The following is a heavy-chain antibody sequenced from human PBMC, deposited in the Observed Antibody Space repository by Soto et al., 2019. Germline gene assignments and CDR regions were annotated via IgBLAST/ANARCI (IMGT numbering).Heavy chain of an antibody. V-gene: IGHV1-69*13. D-gene: IGHD6-13*01. CDR3: VRVSSSGRYDYYYYYGMDV. Sequence: GASVKVSCKASGGTFSSYAISWVRQAPGQGLEWMGGIIPIFGTANYAQKFQGRVTITADESTSTAYMELSSLRSEDTAVYYCVRVSSSGRYDYYYYYGMDVWGQGTTVTVSS. CDR1: GGTFSSYA. J-gene: IGHJ6*02. CDR2: IIPIFGTA.